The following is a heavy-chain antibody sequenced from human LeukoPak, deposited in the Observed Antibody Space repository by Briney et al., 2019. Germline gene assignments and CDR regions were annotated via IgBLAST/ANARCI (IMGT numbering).Heavy chain of an antibody. CDR3: ARDRGVGATTFDY. J-gene: IGHJ4*02. CDR2: IYTSGST. Sequence: SETLSLTCTVSGGSISSGSYYWSWIRQPAGKGLEWIGRIYTSGSTNYNPSLKSRVTISVDTSKNQFSLKLSSVTAADTAVYYCARDRGVGATTFDYWGQGTLVTVSS. D-gene: IGHD1-26*01. CDR1: GGSISSGSYY. V-gene: IGHV4-61*02.